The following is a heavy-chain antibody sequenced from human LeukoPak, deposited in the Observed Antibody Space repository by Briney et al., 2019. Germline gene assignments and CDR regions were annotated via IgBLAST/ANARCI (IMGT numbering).Heavy chain of an antibody. D-gene: IGHD2-2*01. Sequence: GGSLRLSCAASGFTFSSYWMSWARQAPGKGLEWVANIKQDGSERYSVDSVKGRFTISRDNAKNSVYLQLNSLRAEDTAVYYCARARPNTAVVAGAAHFDYWGQGTLVTVSS. V-gene: IGHV3-7*01. CDR1: GFTFSSYW. CDR2: IKQDGSER. J-gene: IGHJ4*02. CDR3: ARARPNTAVVAGAAHFDY.